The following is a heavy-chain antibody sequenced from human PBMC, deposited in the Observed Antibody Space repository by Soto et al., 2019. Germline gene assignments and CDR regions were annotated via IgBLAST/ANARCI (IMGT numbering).Heavy chain of an antibody. CDR2: ISYDGSNK. J-gene: IGHJ6*02. Sequence: GGSLRLSCAASGFTFSSYGMHWVRQAPGKGLERVAVISYDGSNKYYADSVKGRFTISRDNSTNTLYLQMNSLRAEDTAVYYCAKARDDYSNYNGMDVWGQGTTVTVSS. CDR1: GFTFSSYG. D-gene: IGHD4-4*01. V-gene: IGHV3-30*18. CDR3: AKARDDYSNYNGMDV.